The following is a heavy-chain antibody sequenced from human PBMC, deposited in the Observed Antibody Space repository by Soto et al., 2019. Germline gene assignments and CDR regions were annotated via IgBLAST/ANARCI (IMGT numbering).Heavy chain of an antibody. V-gene: IGHV4-39*01. D-gene: IGHD2-21*01. CDR2: IYYSGST. CDR1: GGSISSSSYY. CDR3: ARYLRFPIRGMDV. Sequence: KTSETLSLTCTVSGGSISSSSYYWGWIRQPPGKGLEWIGSIYYSGSTYYNPSLKSRVTISVDTSKNQFSLKLSSVTAADTAVYYCARYLRFPIRGMDVWGQGTTVTVSS. J-gene: IGHJ6*02.